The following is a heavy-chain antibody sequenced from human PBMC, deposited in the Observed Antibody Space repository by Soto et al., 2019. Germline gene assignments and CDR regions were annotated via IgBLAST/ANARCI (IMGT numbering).Heavy chain of an antibody. CDR2: ISWNSGSM. CDR1: GFTFDEDS. D-gene: IGHD6-13*01. Sequence: PRGSLRLSCVASGFTFDEDSIHWVRQAPGKGLEWVSGISWNSGSMGYADSVKGRFTISRDNAKNSLYLQMTSLRAEDTALYYCARDMGASGWYFGFGSWGRGTLVT. CDR3: ARDMGASGWYFGFGS. J-gene: IGHJ4*02. V-gene: IGHV3-9*01.